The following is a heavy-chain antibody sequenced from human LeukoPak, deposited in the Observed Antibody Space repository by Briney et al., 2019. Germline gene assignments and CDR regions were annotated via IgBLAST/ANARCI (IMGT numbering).Heavy chain of an antibody. CDR1: GYSFTSYG. Sequence: GESLKISCKASGYSFTSYGIGWGRQMPGKGLEWMGIIYPGDSDTRYSPSFQGPVTISADKTTSTPYLQWSGLKASDTAMYYCAGRDSSGCFDYWGQRTLVTVSS. D-gene: IGHD3-22*01. V-gene: IGHV5-51*01. CDR3: AGRDSSGCFDY. J-gene: IGHJ4*02. CDR2: IYPGDSDT.